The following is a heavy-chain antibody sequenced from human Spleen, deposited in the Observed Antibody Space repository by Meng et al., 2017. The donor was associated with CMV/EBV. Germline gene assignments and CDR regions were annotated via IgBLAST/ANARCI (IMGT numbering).Heavy chain of an antibody. Sequence: ETLSLTCAASGFTFSNYGMTWVRQAPGKGLEWVSAISGSGGSTYYADSVKGRFTISRDNSKNTLYLQMNSLRVEDTAVYYCAKDNEDIVVVPAAHIDYWGQGTLVTVSS. D-gene: IGHD2-2*01. CDR2: ISGSGGST. CDR3: AKDNEDIVVVPAAHIDY. CDR1: GFTFSNYG. J-gene: IGHJ4*02. V-gene: IGHV3-23*01.